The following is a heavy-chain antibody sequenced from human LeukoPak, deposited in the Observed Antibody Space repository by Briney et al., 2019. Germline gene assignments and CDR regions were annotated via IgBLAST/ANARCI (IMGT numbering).Heavy chain of an antibody. Sequence: GGSLRLSCAASGFTFSSYGMHWVRQAPGKGLEWVAFIRYDGSNKYYADSVKGRFTISRDNSKNTLYLQMNSLRAEDTALYYCAKDSGPSVGNIDYWGRGTLVTVSS. J-gene: IGHJ4*02. D-gene: IGHD1-26*01. CDR1: GFTFSSYG. V-gene: IGHV3-30*02. CDR2: IRYDGSNK. CDR3: AKDSGPSVGNIDY.